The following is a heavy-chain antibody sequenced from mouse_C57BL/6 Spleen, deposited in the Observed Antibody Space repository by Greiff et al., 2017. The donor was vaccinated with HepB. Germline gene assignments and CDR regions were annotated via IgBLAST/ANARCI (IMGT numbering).Heavy chain of an antibody. J-gene: IGHJ2*01. CDR1: GYAFSSSW. V-gene: IGHV1-82*01. D-gene: IGHD2-2*01. CDR2: IYPGDGDT. Sequence: QVQLQQSGPELVKPGASVKISCKASGYAFSSSWMNWVKQRPGKGLEWIGRIYPGDGDTNYNGKFKGKATLTADKSSSTAYMQLSSLTSEDSAVYFCARFMVTTNYFDYWGQGTTLTVSS. CDR3: ARFMVTTNYFDY.